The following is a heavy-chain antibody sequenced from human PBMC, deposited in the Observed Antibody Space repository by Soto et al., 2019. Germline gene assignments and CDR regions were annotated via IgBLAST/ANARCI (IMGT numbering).Heavy chain of an antibody. Sequence: EVQLLESGGGLVQPGGSLRLSCAASGLTFSSYDMRWVRQAPGKGLEWVSAISGSGGSTYYADSVKGRFTISRDNSKKTLYLKIKGLGAEDTAVFYCGKDPGYYYATSRKVGWDPGGKGTLVTVS. V-gene: IGHV3-23*01. CDR2: ISGSGGST. J-gene: IGHJ5*02. D-gene: IGHD3-22*01. CDR1: GLTFSSYD. CDR3: GKDPGYYYATSRKVGWDP.